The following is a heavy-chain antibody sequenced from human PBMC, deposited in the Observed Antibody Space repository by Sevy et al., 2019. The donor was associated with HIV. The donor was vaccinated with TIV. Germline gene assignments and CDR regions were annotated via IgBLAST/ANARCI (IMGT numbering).Heavy chain of an antibody. V-gene: IGHV4-59*01. CDR2: VFYSGTT. Sequence: SETLSLTCSVSGGSISPYYWTWIRQPPGKALEWIGYVFYSGTTNYNPSLESRVTISIDTSKNQISLNLTSVTAADTAFYYCARETVGAGYYFDYWGQGTLVTVSS. CDR3: ARETVGAGYYFDY. D-gene: IGHD1-26*01. CDR1: GGSISPYY. J-gene: IGHJ4*02.